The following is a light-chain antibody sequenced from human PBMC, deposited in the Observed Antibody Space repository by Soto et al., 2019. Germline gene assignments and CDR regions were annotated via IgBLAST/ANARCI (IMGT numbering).Light chain of an antibody. V-gene: IGKV3-15*01. CDR3: QEHNSYIPT. Sequence: EIVMTQSPATLSVSPGERATLSCRASQRISSNLAWYQHKPGQAPRLLIFGASTRATGIPARFSGSGSGTEFTLAISSLQPDDFATYYCQEHNSYIPTFGPGTKVDIK. CDR2: GAS. J-gene: IGKJ1*01. CDR1: QRISSN.